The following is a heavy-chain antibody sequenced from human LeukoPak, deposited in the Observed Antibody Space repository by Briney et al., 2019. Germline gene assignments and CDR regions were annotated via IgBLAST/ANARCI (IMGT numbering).Heavy chain of an antibody. CDR2: ITWTSGAM. Sequence: GGSLRLSCAASGFTFSDYAMHWVRQAPGKGLEWVSGITWTSGAMGYADSVRGRFTISRDNAKNSLYLQMNTLKVEDTALYYCAKDLTGSSSGSFDYWGQGILVTVSS. CDR3: AKDLTGSSSGSFDY. CDR1: GFTFSDYA. V-gene: IGHV3-9*01. J-gene: IGHJ4*02. D-gene: IGHD6-6*01.